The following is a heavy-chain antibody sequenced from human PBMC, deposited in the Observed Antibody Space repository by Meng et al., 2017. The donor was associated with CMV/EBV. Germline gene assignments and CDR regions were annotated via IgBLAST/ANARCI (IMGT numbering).Heavy chain of an antibody. CDR3: ARPTVVGGRPRTFDY. Sequence: GESLKISCKGSGYSFTSHWIGWVRQTPEKGLEWMGIMYPRDSDIRYSPSFQGQVTISADKSISTAYLQWSTLKASDTAIYYCARPTVVGGRPRTFDYWGQGTLVTVSS. V-gene: IGHV5-51*01. J-gene: IGHJ4*02. CDR1: GYSFTSHW. D-gene: IGHD3-16*01. CDR2: MYPRDSDI.